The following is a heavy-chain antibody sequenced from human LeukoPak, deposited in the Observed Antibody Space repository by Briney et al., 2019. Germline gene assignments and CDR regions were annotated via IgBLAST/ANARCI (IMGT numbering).Heavy chain of an antibody. Sequence: SETLSLTCTVSSGSISSTSYYWGWIRQPPGKGLEWIGSIYYSGIAYYNPSLKSRLTISVDTSKNQFSLKLNSVTAPDTAVYYCARGLRYCSSTSCYFPYWGQGTLVTVSS. CDR3: ARGLRYCSSTSCYFPY. CDR1: SGSISSTSYY. CDR2: IYYSGIA. V-gene: IGHV4-39*01. D-gene: IGHD2-2*01. J-gene: IGHJ4*02.